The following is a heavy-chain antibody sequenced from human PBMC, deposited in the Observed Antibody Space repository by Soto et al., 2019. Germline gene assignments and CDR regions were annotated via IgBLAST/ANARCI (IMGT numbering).Heavy chain of an antibody. D-gene: IGHD2-15*01. CDR3: ARDHRYCSGSSCRPYYYYYGMDV. CDR1: GFTFSDYY. Sequence: GGSLRLSCAASGFTFSDYYMSWIRQAPGKGLEWVAAISGTSDYIYYADSVKGRFTISRDNAKTSLYIQMNSLRAEDTAVYYCARDHRYCSGSSCRPYYYYYGMDVWGQGTTVTVSS. CDR2: ISGTSDYI. J-gene: IGHJ6*02. V-gene: IGHV3-11*06.